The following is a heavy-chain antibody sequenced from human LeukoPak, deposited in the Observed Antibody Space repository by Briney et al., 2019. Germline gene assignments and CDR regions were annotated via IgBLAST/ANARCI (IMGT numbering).Heavy chain of an antibody. Sequence: GGSLRLSCAASGFTFSTFWMSWVRQAPGKGLEWVANVRQDGSETYYVDSVKGRFFISRDNAENSLYLQMNSLRGDDTAVYFCARGGLYKYGGTSGDYWGQGTLVSVSS. D-gene: IGHD3-10*01. CDR2: VRQDGSET. CDR1: GFTFSTFW. V-gene: IGHV3-7*01. CDR3: ARGGLYKYGGTSGDY. J-gene: IGHJ4*02.